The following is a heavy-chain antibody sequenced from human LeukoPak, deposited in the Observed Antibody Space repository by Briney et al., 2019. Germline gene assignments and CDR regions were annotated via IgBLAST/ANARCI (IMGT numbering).Heavy chain of an antibody. CDR2: IYYSGST. Sequence: SETPSLTCTVSGGSISSSSYYWGWIRQPPGKGLEWIGSIYYSGSTYYNPSLKSRVTISVDTSKNQFSLKLSSVTAADTAVYYCASIAAAGTGRYYYYYMDVWGKGTTVTVSS. V-gene: IGHV4-39*07. CDR1: GGSISSSSYY. CDR3: ASIAAAGTGRYYYYYMDV. D-gene: IGHD6-13*01. J-gene: IGHJ6*03.